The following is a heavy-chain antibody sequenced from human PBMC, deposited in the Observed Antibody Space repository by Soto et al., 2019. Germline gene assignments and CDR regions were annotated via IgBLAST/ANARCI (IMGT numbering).Heavy chain of an antibody. D-gene: IGHD3-9*01. CDR3: ARESHDSLTGPPWVWYFDL. Sequence: QVQLQQWGAGPLRPLETLSLTCGVSGGSFSGYYWAWIRQSPGKGLEGIGEINDSGSINYNPSLKIRVSISVDTSKNHYSLNLRSVTAADTAVYYCARESHDSLTGPPWVWYFDLWGRGTLVTVSS. V-gene: IGHV4-34*01. CDR2: INDSGSI. CDR1: GGSFSGYY. J-gene: IGHJ2*01.